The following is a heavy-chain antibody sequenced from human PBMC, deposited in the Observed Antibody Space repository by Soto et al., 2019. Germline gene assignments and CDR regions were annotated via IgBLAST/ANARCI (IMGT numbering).Heavy chain of an antibody. V-gene: IGHV3-48*03. CDR1: GFTFSSYE. CDR2: ISSSGSTI. Sequence: GGSLRLSCAASGFTFSSYEMNWVRQAPGKGLEWVSYISSSGSTIYYADSVKGRFTISRDNAKNSLYLQMNSLRAEDTAVYYCAREIPPIHYYDSSGYDYWGQGTLVTVSS. J-gene: IGHJ4*02. CDR3: AREIPPIHYYDSSGYDY. D-gene: IGHD3-22*01.